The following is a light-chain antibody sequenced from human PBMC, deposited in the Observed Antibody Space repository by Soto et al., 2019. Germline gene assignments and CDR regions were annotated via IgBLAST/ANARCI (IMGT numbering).Light chain of an antibody. CDR2: DVT. CDR3: CSYTTGSTLV. Sequence: QSALTQPRSVSASPGQSVTISCTGTSSDVGGYNYVSWYQQHPGKAPKVVVYDVTKRPSGVPDRFSGSKSGNTASLTISGLQAEDEADYYCCSYTTGSTLVFGTGTKVTVL. CDR1: SSDVGGYNY. J-gene: IGLJ1*01. V-gene: IGLV2-11*01.